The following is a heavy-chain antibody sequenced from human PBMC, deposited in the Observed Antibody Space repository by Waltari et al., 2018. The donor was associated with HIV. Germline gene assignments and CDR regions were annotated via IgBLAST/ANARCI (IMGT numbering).Heavy chain of an antibody. V-gene: IGHV5-51*01. CDR3: ARHTAAQLGPGDP. D-gene: IGHD5-18*01. CDR2: IYPGDSDT. Sequence: EVQLVQSGAEVKKPGESLKISCKGSGYSFTSYWLGWGRQLPGKGLEGMGIIYPGDSDTRYSPSFQGQVTISADKSISTAYLQWSSLKASDTAMYYCARHTAAQLGPGDPWGQGTLVTVSS. CDR1: GYSFTSYW. J-gene: IGHJ5*02.